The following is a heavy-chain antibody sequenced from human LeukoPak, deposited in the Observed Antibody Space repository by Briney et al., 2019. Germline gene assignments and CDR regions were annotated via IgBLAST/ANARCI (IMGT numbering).Heavy chain of an antibody. CDR2: INPNSGGT. Sequence: ASVKVSCKASGYTFTGYYMHWVRQAPGQGLEWMGWINPNSGGTNYAQNFQVRVTVTRDTSISTAYMELSRLRSDDTAVYYCARVAYSSWDFDYWGQGTLVTVSS. CDR3: ARVAYSSWDFDY. D-gene: IGHD6-19*01. J-gene: IGHJ4*02. V-gene: IGHV1-2*02. CDR1: GYTFTGYY.